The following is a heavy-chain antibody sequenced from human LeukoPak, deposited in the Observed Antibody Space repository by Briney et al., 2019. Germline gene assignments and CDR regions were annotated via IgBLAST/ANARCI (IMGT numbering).Heavy chain of an antibody. Sequence: SVKVSCKASGGTFSSYAISWVRQAPGQGLEWMGRIIPIFGIANYAQKFQGRVTITADKSTSTAYMELSSLRSEDTAVYYCARAGYCSGGSCYPNDAFDIWGQGTMVTVSP. CDR3: ARAGYCSGGSCYPNDAFDI. D-gene: IGHD2-15*01. CDR1: GGTFSSYA. CDR2: IIPIFGIA. V-gene: IGHV1-69*04. J-gene: IGHJ3*02.